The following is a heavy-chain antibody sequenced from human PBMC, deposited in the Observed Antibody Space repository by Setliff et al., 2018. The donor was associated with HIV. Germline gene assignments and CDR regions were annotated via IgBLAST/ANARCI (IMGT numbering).Heavy chain of an antibody. CDR3: AREGRVGARDY. V-gene: IGHV1-18*04. J-gene: IGHJ4*02. CDR2: ISASNGKT. CDR1: GYTFTGHY. Sequence: GASVKVSCKSSGYTFTGHYIHWVRQAPGQGLEWMGWISASNGKTNYAQKFQGRVTMTTDTSTTTVYMELRSLTSDDTAVYYCAREGRVGARDYWGQGTLVTVSS. D-gene: IGHD1-26*01.